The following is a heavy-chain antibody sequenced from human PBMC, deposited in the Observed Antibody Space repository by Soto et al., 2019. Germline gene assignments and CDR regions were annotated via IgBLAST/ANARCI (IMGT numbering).Heavy chain of an antibody. CDR3: ARTGGDDAFDM. CDR2: INHSGST. J-gene: IGHJ3*02. CDR1: GGSFSGYY. V-gene: IGHV4-34*01. D-gene: IGHD2-21*01. Sequence: QVQLQQWGAGLLKPSETLSLTCAVYGGSFSGYYWSWIRQPPGRGLEWIGEINHSGSTNYNPSLKSRVTISVDTSKNQFSLKLSSVTAADTAVYYCARTGGDDAFDMWGQGTMVTVSS.